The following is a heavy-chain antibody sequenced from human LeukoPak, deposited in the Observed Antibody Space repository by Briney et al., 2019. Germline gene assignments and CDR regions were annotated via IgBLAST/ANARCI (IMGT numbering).Heavy chain of an antibody. D-gene: IGHD3-9*01. CDR1: GGSFSGYY. CDR3: ARGELLRYFDWLSDAFDI. J-gene: IGHJ3*02. CDR2: INHSGST. V-gene: IGHV4-34*01. Sequence: SETLSLTCAVYGGSFSGYYWSWIRQPPGKGREWIGEINHSGSTNYNPSLKSRVTISVDTSKNQFSLKLSSVTAADTAVYYCARGELLRYFDWLSDAFDIWAQGTMVTVSS.